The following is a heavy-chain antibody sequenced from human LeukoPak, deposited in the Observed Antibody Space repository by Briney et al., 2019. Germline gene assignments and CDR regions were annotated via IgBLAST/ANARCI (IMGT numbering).Heavy chain of an antibody. CDR3: AREPLYAFGI. Sequence: GGSLRLSCAASGFTFSRYWMHWVRQAPGKGLVWVSRINSDGSSTDYADSVKGRFTISRDSAKNTLYLQMNSLRAEDTAVYYCAREPLYAFGIWGQGTMVTVSS. J-gene: IGHJ3*02. CDR1: GFTFSRYW. CDR2: INSDGSST. V-gene: IGHV3-74*01.